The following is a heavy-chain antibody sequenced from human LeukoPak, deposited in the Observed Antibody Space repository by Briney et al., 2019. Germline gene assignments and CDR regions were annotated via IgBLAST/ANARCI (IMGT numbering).Heavy chain of an antibody. CDR3: ARVSAAGPFDY. D-gene: IGHD6-13*01. Sequence: PGGSLRLSCAASGFTFSSYGMYWVRQAPGKGLEWVAVIWYDGSNKYYADSVKGRFTISRDNSKNTLYLQMNSLRAEDTAVYYCARVSAAGPFDYWGQGTLVTVSS. V-gene: IGHV3-33*01. CDR2: IWYDGSNK. J-gene: IGHJ4*02. CDR1: GFTFSSYG.